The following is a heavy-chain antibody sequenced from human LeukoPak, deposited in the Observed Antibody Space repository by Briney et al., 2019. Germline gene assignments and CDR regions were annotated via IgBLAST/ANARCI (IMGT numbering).Heavy chain of an antibody. Sequence: ASVKVSCKASGYTFTSYGISWVRQAPGQGLEWMGGIIPIFGTANYAQKFQGRVTITTDESTSTAYMELSSLRSEDTAVYYCARDSRSSSSAYYFDYWGQGTLVTVSS. CDR3: ARDSRSSSSAYYFDY. D-gene: IGHD6-6*01. CDR2: IIPIFGTA. CDR1: GYTFTSYG. J-gene: IGHJ4*02. V-gene: IGHV1-69*05.